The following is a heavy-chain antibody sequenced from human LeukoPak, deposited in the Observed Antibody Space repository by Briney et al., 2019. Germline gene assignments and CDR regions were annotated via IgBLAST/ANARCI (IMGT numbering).Heavy chain of an antibody. D-gene: IGHD5-24*01. V-gene: IGHV4-39*01. Sequence: SETLSLTCTVSGGSISSSDHYWGWIRQSPGMGLEWIGSIYYSGTTYYNPSLKSRVTISVETSKNQFSLKLSSVTAADTAVYYCARQRRWIQQIWGQGTLVTVSS. J-gene: IGHJ4*02. CDR2: IYYSGTT. CDR1: GGSISSSDHY. CDR3: ARQRRWIQQI.